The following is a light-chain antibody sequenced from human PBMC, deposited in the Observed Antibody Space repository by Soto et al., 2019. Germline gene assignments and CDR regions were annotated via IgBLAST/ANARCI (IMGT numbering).Light chain of an antibody. CDR3: QQRSNWPPIT. Sequence: EIVLRQSPGTLSLSRGEGATLSCRAIQSVSSSYLAFYQQKPGQAPRLLIYGASSRATGIPDRFSGSGSGTDFTLTISRLEPEDFAVYYCQQRSNWPPITFGQGTRLEIK. CDR2: GAS. J-gene: IGKJ5*01. CDR1: QSVSSSY. V-gene: IGKV3D-20*02.